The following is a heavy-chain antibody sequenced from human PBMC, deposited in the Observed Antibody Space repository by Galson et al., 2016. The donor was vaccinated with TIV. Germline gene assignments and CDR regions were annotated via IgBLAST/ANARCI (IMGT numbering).Heavy chain of an antibody. Sequence: VRQAPGQGLEWMGSINPIFGTANYAQKFQGRVTITADTSTSTIYMELSSLRSEDTAVYYCARGRGYYFGSGSSYFDYWGQGSLVTVSS. CDR3: ARGRGYYFGSGSSYFDY. CDR2: INPIFGTA. J-gene: IGHJ4*02. D-gene: IGHD3-10*01. V-gene: IGHV1-69*06.